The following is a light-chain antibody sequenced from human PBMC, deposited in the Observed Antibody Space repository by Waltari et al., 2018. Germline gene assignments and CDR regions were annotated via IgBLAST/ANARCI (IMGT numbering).Light chain of an antibody. Sequence: ETVMTQSPATLSVSPGGRATLSCRASQSLGTNLAWYQQKPGQAPRLLIYGASSRATGVPARFSGSGSGTDFTLTISSLQSEDFVVYYCQQYNNWPLYTFGRGTRLEVK. V-gene: IGKV3-15*01. CDR3: QQYNNWPLYT. J-gene: IGKJ2*01. CDR2: GAS. CDR1: QSLGTN.